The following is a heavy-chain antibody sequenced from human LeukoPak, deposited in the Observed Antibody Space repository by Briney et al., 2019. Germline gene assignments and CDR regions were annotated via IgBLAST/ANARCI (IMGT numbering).Heavy chain of an antibody. CDR3: ARMGRYYGSGSYYGMDV. CDR1: GGSISSSSYY. J-gene: IGHJ6*02. CDR2: IYYSGST. V-gene: IGHV4-39*07. D-gene: IGHD3-10*01. Sequence: SETLSLTCTVSGGSISSSSYYWGWIRQPPGKGLEWIGSIYYSGSTYYNPSLKSRVTISVDTSKNQFSLKLSSVTAADTAVYYCARMGRYYGSGSYYGMDVWGQGTTVTVSS.